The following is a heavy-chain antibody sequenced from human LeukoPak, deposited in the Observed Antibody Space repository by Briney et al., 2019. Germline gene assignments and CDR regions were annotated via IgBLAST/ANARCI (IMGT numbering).Heavy chain of an antibody. CDR1: GGSISSGGYS. CDR3: AREVGRDGSYFDY. J-gene: IGHJ4*02. D-gene: IGHD5-24*01. V-gene: IGHV4-30-2*01. CDR2: IYHSGST. Sequence: SQTLSLTCAVSGGSISSGGYSWSWIRQPPGKGPEWIGYIYHSGSTYYNPSLKSRVTISVDRSKNQFSLKLSSVTAADTAVYYCAREVGRDGSYFDYWGQGTLVTVSS.